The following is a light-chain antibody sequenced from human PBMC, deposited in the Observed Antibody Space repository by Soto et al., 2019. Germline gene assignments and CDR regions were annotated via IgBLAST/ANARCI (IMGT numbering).Light chain of an antibody. CDR2: EVS. CDR3: SSYTSSSFPYV. J-gene: IGLJ1*01. Sequence: QSALTQPASVSGSPGQSITISCTGTSSDVGGYNYVSWYQQHPGKAPKLMIYEVSNRPSGVSNRFSGSKSGNTASLTISGLQAGDEADYYCSSYTSSSFPYVFGTGTKVTVL. V-gene: IGLV2-14*01. CDR1: SSDVGGYNY.